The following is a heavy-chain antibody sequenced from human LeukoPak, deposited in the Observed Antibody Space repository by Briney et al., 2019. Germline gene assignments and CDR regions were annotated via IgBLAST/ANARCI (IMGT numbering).Heavy chain of an antibody. CDR2: ISYDGTDK. V-gene: IGHV3-30*03. CDR3: ARGSGYSNYYYYGMDV. D-gene: IGHD5-12*01. Sequence: GGSLRLSCAASGFTSSNYGMHWVRQAPGKGLEWVAVISYDGTDKYYADSVKGRFTFSRDNSKNTLYLQMNSLRTEDTAVYYCARGSGYSNYYYYGMDVWGQGTTVTVSS. J-gene: IGHJ6*02. CDR1: GFTSSNYG.